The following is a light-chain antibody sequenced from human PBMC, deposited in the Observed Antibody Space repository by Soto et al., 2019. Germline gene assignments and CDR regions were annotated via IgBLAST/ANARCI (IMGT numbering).Light chain of an antibody. Sequence: EIVLTQSPGTLSLSPGERATLSCRASQSVSSSYLAWYQQKPGQAPRLLIYGASSRATGIPDRFSGSGSGTDFTLTISRLEPEDFAVYYCQLYADSLWTFGQGTKVDIK. CDR1: QSVSSSY. J-gene: IGKJ1*01. V-gene: IGKV3-20*01. CDR2: GAS. CDR3: QLYADSLWT.